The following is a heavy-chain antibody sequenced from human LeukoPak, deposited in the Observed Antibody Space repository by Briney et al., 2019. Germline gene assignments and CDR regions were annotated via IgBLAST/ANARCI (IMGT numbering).Heavy chain of an antibody. CDR1: GGSISSGSYY. CDR3: ARDRVMDV. V-gene: IGHV4-39*07. CDR2: SYHSGST. J-gene: IGHJ6*03. D-gene: IGHD3-10*01. Sequence: SDTLSPTCAVSGGSISSGSYYWSWIRQPAGKGLEWIGSSYHSGSTYYNPSLKSRVTISVDTSKNQFSLKLSSVTAADTAVYYCARDRVMDVWGKGTTVTISS.